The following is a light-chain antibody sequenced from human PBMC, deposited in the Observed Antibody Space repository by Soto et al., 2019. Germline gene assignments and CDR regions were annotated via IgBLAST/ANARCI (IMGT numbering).Light chain of an antibody. Sequence: DIQMTQSPSTLSAFVGDRVTITCRASQNINTWLAWYQQKPGKAPYLLIYKASNLQSGVPSRFSGSASGTEFTLTISSLQPDDIATYYCQQYETYPLTYGGGTKVAI. CDR1: QNINTW. CDR3: QQYETYPLT. CDR2: KAS. J-gene: IGKJ4*01. V-gene: IGKV1-5*03.